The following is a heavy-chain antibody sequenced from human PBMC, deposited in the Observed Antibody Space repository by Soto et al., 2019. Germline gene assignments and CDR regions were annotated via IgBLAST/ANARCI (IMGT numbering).Heavy chain of an antibody. D-gene: IGHD4-17*01. V-gene: IGHV3-21*01. CDR1: GFTFSSYS. Sequence: GGSLRLSCAASGFTFSSYSMNWVRQAPGKGLEWVSSISSSSSYIYYADSVKGRFTISRDNAKNSLYLQMNSLRAEDTAVYYCARADYGGNTRFDYWGQGTLVTVSS. CDR3: ARADYGGNTRFDY. J-gene: IGHJ4*02. CDR2: ISSSSSYI.